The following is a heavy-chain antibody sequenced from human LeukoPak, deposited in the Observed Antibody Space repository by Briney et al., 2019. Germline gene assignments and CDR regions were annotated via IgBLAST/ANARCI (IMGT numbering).Heavy chain of an antibody. Sequence: GGSLRLSCAASGFTFSNYAMSWVRQAPGKGLRWVAGISASGGSTYYADSVKGRFTISRDNSQNSLYLQMNSLRAEDTAVYYCAKGGSSSWYFFDDWGQGTLVTASS. CDR3: AKGGSSSWYFFDD. CDR2: ISASGGST. D-gene: IGHD6-13*01. CDR1: GFTFSNYA. J-gene: IGHJ4*02. V-gene: IGHV3-23*01.